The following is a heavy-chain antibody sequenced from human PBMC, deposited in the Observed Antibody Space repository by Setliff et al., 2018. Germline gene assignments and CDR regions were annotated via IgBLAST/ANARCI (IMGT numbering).Heavy chain of an antibody. Sequence: ASVKVSCKASGYGFSTYAMSWIRQAPGQGLEWMGWINTNTGNPSYAQDFTGRFVFSLDTSVSTAYLQISSLKAEDTAVYYCARASRFGTIVYKGYYYMDVWGKGTTVTVS. CDR1: GYGFSTYA. D-gene: IGHD3-10*01. V-gene: IGHV7-4-1*02. CDR3: ARASRFGTIVYKGYYYMDV. J-gene: IGHJ6*03. CDR2: INTNTGNP.